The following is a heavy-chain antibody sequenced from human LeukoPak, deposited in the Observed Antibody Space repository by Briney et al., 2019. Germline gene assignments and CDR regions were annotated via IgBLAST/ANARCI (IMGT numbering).Heavy chain of an antibody. D-gene: IGHD4-11*01. V-gene: IGHV3-21*01. J-gene: IGHJ4*02. CDR2: ISSSGDYI. CDR1: GFTFSSYT. CDR3: ARGTMVTVNFDY. Sequence: GGSLRLSCAASGFTFSSYTLNWVRQAPGKGLEWVSSISSSGDYIYYADSMKGRFTISRDNAKKSLYLQMNSLGAEDTAVYYCARGTMVTVNFDYWGQGTLVTVSS.